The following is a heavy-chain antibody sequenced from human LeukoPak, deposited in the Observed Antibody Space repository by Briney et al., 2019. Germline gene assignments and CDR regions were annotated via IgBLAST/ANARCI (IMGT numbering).Heavy chain of an antibody. CDR1: GFTFSSYA. D-gene: IGHD2-2*01. CDR3: AKGRYCSSTSCYPSLDY. J-gene: IGHJ4*02. V-gene: IGHV3-30*04. Sequence: GRSLRLSCAASGFTFSSYAMHWVRQAPGKGLEWVAVISYDGSNKYYADSVKGRFTISRDNSKNTLYLQMNSLRAEDTAVYYCAKGRYCSSTSCYPSLDYWGQGTLVTVFS. CDR2: ISYDGSNK.